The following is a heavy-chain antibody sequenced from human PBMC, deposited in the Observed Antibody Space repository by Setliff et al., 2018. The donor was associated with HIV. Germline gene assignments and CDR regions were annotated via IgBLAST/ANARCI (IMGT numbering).Heavy chain of an antibody. Sequence: ASVKVSCKASGYTFTSHYIHWVRLAPGQGLEWMGWINVNNDATNYAQKFQGRVSMTRDTSISTAYMELRSLTSDDTAVYYCARDIPHDYTFWSGSTRFDPWGQGTLVTVSS. CDR2: INVNNDAT. CDR1: GYTFTSHY. CDR3: ARDIPHDYTFWSGSTRFDP. D-gene: IGHD3-3*01. J-gene: IGHJ5*02. V-gene: IGHV1-2*02.